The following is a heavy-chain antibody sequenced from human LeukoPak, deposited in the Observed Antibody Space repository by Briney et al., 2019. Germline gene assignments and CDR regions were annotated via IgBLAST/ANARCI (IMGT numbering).Heavy chain of an antibody. CDR1: GGSISSYY. CDR2: IYYSGNT. D-gene: IGHD6-19*01. CDR3: ARGAVASSFPEYFQH. Sequence: KSSETLSLTFTVSGGSISSYYWTWIRQPPGKGLEWIGYIYYSGNTNYNPSLKSRVTISVDTSKNQFSLKLSSVTPADTAVYYCARGAVASSFPEYFQHWGQGTLVTVSS. J-gene: IGHJ1*01. V-gene: IGHV4-59*01.